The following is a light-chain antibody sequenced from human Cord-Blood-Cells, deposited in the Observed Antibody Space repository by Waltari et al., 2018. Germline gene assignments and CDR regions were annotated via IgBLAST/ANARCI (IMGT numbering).Light chain of an antibody. CDR1: QSVRRN. V-gene: IGKV3-15*01. CDR3: QQYNNWPPIFT. Sequence: EIVMTQSPATLSVSPGERATLSCRASQSVRRNLAWYQKKPGQAPRLLIYGASTRATGIPARFSGSGSGTEFTLTISSLQSEDFAVYYCQQYNNWPPIFTFGPGTKVDIK. CDR2: GAS. J-gene: IGKJ3*01.